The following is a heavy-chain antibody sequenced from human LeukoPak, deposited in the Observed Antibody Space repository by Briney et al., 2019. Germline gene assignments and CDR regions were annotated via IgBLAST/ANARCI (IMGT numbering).Heavy chain of an antibody. CDR3: ARLLISQNLDY. V-gene: IGHV1-2*02. CDR2: INPNSGGT. J-gene: IGHJ4*02. CDR1: GYTFTSYG. Sequence: ASVKVSCKASGYTFTSYGISWVRQAPGQGLEWMGWINPNSGGTNYAQKFQGRVTMTRDTSISTAYMELSRLRSDDTAVYYCARLLISQNLDYWGQGTLVTVSS. D-gene: IGHD3-10*01.